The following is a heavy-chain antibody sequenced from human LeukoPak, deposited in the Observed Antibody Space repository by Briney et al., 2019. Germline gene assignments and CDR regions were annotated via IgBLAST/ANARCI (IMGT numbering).Heavy chain of an antibody. CDR2: INHSGST. CDR3: ARRGADIVVVPAAIYYGMDV. V-gene: IGHV4-34*01. Sequence: TSETLSLTCAVYGGSFSGYYWSWIRQPPGKGLEWIGEINHSGSTNYNPSLKSRVTISVDTSKNQFSLKLSSVTAADTAVYYCARRGADIVVVPAAIYYGMDVWGQGTTVTVSS. J-gene: IGHJ6*02. CDR1: GGSFSGYY. D-gene: IGHD2-2*01.